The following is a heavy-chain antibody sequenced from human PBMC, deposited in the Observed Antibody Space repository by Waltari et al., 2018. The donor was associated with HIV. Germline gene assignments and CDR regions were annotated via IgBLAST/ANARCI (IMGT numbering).Heavy chain of an antibody. Sequence: QVQLQESGPGLVKPSETLSLTCNVSGGSMTTNYWSWIRQSPGKGLEWIGYVYSSGNINYNPSLKRRVTIVVDTSKNQFSLKLRSVTAADTAVYYCARAPVHLRGYFYYGMDVWGQGTTVTVSS. CDR1: GGSMTTNY. J-gene: IGHJ6*02. D-gene: IGHD3-3*01. CDR2: VYSSGNI. CDR3: ARAPVHLRGYFYYGMDV. V-gene: IGHV4-59*01.